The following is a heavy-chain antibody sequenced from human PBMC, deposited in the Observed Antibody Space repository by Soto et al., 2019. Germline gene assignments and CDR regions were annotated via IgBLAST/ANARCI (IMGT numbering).Heavy chain of an antibody. CDR2: ISYDGSNK. CDR1: GFTFSSYG. CDR3: AKDGSDCSGGSCYYYYYGMDV. V-gene: IGHV3-30*18. D-gene: IGHD2-15*01. J-gene: IGHJ6*02. Sequence: QSGGSLRLSCAASGFTFSSYGMHWVRQAPGKGLEWVAVISYDGSNKYYADSVKGRFTISRDNSKNTLYLQMNSLRAEDTAVYYCAKDGSDCSGGSCYYYYYGMDVWGQGTTVTVSS.